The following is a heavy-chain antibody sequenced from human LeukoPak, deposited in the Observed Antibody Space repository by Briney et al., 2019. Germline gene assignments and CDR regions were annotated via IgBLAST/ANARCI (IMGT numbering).Heavy chain of an antibody. CDR1: GFSVGSDG. Sequence: GWSLRRACAAAGFSVGSDGMHWVRQAPDKGLEWVAVIWYDGSNKYYADSVKGRFTISRDNSKNTLYLQMNSLRAEDTAVYYCARSHVVINPFDYWGQGTLVTVSS. CDR2: IWYDGSNK. V-gene: IGHV3-33*01. CDR3: ARSHVVINPFDY. J-gene: IGHJ4*02. D-gene: IGHD2-21*01.